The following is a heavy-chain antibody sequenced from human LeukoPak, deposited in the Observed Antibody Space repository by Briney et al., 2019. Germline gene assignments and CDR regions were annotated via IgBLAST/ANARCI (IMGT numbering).Heavy chain of an antibody. Sequence: ASVTVSCKVSGYTLTELSMHWVRQAPGKGLEWMGGFDPEDGETIYAQKFQGRVTMTEDTSTDTAYMELSSLRSEDTAVYYCATGTPHGYYFDYWGQGTLVTVSS. CDR2: FDPEDGET. J-gene: IGHJ4*02. CDR1: GYTLTELS. D-gene: IGHD6-25*01. V-gene: IGHV1-24*01. CDR3: ATGTPHGYYFDY.